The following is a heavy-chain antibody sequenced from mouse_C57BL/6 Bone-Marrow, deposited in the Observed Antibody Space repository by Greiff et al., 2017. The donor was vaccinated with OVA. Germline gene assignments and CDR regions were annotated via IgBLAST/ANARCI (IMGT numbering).Heavy chain of an antibody. CDR1: GFTFSDYG. Sequence: EVKLVESGGGLVKPGGSLKLSCAASGFTFSDYGMHWVRQAPEKGLEWVAYISSGSSTIYYADTVKGRFTISRDNAKNTLFLQMTSLRSEDTAMYYCARRRYGNDGGWYFDVWGTGTTVTVSS. D-gene: IGHD2-10*02. CDR3: ARRRYGNDGGWYFDV. J-gene: IGHJ1*03. CDR2: ISSGSSTI. V-gene: IGHV5-17*01.